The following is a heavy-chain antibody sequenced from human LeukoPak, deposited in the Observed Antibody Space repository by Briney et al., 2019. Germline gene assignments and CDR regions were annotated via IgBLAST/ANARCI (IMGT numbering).Heavy chain of an antibody. D-gene: IGHD6-19*01. CDR1: GFTFSSYW. V-gene: IGHV3-7*01. CDR2: IKQDGSEK. Sequence: GGSLRLSCAASGFTFSSYWMSWVRQAPGKGLEWVANIKQDGSEKYYVDSVKGRFTIPRDNAKNSLYLQMNSLRAEDTAVYYCARYSSGWYDRGFDPWGQGTLVTVSS. J-gene: IGHJ5*02. CDR3: ARYSSGWYDRGFDP.